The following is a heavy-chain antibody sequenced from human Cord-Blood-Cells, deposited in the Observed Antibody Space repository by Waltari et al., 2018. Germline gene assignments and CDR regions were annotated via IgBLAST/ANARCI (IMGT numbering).Heavy chain of an antibody. Sequence: QVQLVESGGGVVQPGRSLRLSCAASGLTFSSYGMHWVRQAPGKGLEWVAVIWYDGSNKYYADSVKGRFTISRDNSKNTLYLQMNSLRAEDTAVYYCAREGRIGVAATPAYFDYWGQGTLVTVSS. CDR3: AREGRIGVAATPAYFDY. CDR1: GLTFSSYG. D-gene: IGHD2-15*01. CDR2: IWYDGSNK. J-gene: IGHJ4*02. V-gene: IGHV3-33*01.